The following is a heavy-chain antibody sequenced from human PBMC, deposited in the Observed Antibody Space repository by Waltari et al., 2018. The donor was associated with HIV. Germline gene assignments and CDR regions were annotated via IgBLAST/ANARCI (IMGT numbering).Heavy chain of an antibody. D-gene: IGHD3-16*01. V-gene: IGHV3-15*01. CDR3: TTEGGDGPFDI. Sequence: EVQLVESGGGLVQPGGYLRLSCAASGFTFSTAWMSWGRQAPGKGLEWVGRIKSKTDGGTTDYAAPVKGRFTISRDDSKNTLYLQMNSLKTEDTAVYYCTTEGGDGPFDIWGQGTMVTVSS. CDR1: GFTFSTAW. CDR2: IKSKTDGGTT. J-gene: IGHJ3*02.